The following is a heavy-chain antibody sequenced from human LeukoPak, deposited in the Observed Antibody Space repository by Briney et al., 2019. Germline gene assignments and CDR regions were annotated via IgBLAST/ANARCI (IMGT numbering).Heavy chain of an antibody. J-gene: IGHJ6*03. Sequence: SETLSLTCAVYVGSFSGYFWSWIRQPPGKGLEWSGEIIHSGSTKYNPSLKSRVAIPLDTSTHQSSLKLSSMTAAHTAVQYCAGYGEYSSSSGLGYYLDVWGKGATVTVSS. D-gene: IGHD6-6*01. V-gene: IGHV4-34*12. CDR2: IIHSGST. CDR1: VGSFSGYF. CDR3: AGYGEYSSSSGLGYYLDV.